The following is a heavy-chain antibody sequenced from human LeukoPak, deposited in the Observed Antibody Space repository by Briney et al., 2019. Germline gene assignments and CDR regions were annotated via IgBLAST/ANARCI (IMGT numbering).Heavy chain of an antibody. V-gene: IGHV4-39*01. Sequence: SETLSLTCTVSGGSISSSTYYWGWIRQPPGKGLEWIGSIYYSGSTYYNPSLKSRVTISVDTSKNQFSLKVSSVTAADTAVYYCTRIGVATIAGNGLDYYYMDVWGKGTTVTVSS. CDR2: IYYSGST. D-gene: IGHD5-12*01. J-gene: IGHJ6*03. CDR1: GGSISSSTYY. CDR3: TRIGVATIAGNGLDYYYMDV.